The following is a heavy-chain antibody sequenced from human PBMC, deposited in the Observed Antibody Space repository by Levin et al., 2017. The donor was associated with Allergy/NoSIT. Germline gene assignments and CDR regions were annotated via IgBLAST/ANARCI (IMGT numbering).Heavy chain of an antibody. V-gene: IGHV3-30*09. D-gene: IGHD5-18*01. Sequence: PGGSLRLSCAASGFTFSSYAMHWVRQAPGKGLEWVAVISYDGSNKYYADSVKGRFAISRDNSKNTLYLQMSSLRAEDAAVYYCARSGYSYGHYYYGMDVWGKGTTVTVSS. CDR1: GFTFSSYA. CDR3: ARSGYSYGHYYYGMDV. J-gene: IGHJ6*04. CDR2: ISYDGSNK.